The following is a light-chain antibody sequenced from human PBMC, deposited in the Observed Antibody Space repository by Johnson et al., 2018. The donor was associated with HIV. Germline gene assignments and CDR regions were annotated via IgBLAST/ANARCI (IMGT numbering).Light chain of an antibody. V-gene: IGLV1-51*02. Sequence: QSVLTQPPSVSAAPGQKVTISCSGSSSNIGNNYVSWYQQLPGTAPKLLIYESNQRPSGIPDRFSGSKSGTSATLGITGLQTGDEADYYCGTWDSSLSAGIFGTGTKVTV. CDR2: ESN. CDR1: SSNIGNNY. J-gene: IGLJ1*01. CDR3: GTWDSSLSAGI.